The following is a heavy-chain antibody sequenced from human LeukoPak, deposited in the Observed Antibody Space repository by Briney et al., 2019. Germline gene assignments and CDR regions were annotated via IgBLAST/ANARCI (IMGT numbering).Heavy chain of an antibody. Sequence: ASVKVSCKASGGTFSSYAISWVRQAPGQGLEWMGGIIPIFGTANYAQKFQGRVTITADESTSTAYMELSSLRPEDTAVYYCARDLVGSAISYSSGAWDYWGQGTLVTVSS. CDR2: IIPIFGTA. CDR1: GGTFSSYA. J-gene: IGHJ4*02. V-gene: IGHV1-69*13. D-gene: IGHD3-10*01. CDR3: ARDLVGSAISYSSGAWDY.